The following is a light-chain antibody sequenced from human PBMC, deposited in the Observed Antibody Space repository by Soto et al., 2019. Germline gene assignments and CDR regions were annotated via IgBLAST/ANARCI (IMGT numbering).Light chain of an antibody. CDR2: KAS. CDR3: QQYTSYSPYT. Sequence: EIQMTQSPSTLSASVGDRVTITCRASQSISRWLAWYHQKPGKAPKLFIYKASSIDSGVPARFSGSGSGTEFTLTISSLQPDDFATYYCQQYTSYSPYTFGQGTKLEIK. V-gene: IGKV1-5*03. J-gene: IGKJ2*01. CDR1: QSISRW.